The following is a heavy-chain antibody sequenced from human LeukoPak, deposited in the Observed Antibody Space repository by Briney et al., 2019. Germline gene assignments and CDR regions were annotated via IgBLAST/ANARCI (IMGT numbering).Heavy chain of an antibody. J-gene: IGHJ4*02. CDR2: ISGSGGST. CDR3: AKALVGATEFDY. Sequence: GGSLRLSCAASGFTFSSYAMSWVRQAPGKGLEWVSGISGSGGSTYYADSVKGRFTISRDNSKNTLYLQMNGLRAEDTAVYYCAKALVGATEFDYWGQGTLVTVSS. CDR1: GFTFSSYA. V-gene: IGHV3-23*01. D-gene: IGHD1-26*01.